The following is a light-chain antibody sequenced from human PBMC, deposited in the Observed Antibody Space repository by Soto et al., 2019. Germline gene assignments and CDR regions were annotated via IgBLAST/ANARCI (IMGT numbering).Light chain of an antibody. CDR3: HQYNNWPWT. V-gene: IGKV3-15*01. CDR2: AAS. J-gene: IGKJ1*01. Sequence: ETVMTQSPVTLSVSPGDTATLSCRASQRVSSHLAWYQQKPGQAPRLLIYAASTRATGIPVRFSGGGSETEFTLTIRSLQSEDSALYYCHQYNNWPWTFGQGTKV. CDR1: QRVSSH.